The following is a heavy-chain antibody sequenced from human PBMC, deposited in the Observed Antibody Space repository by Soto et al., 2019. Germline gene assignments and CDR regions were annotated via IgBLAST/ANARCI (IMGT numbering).Heavy chain of an antibody. CDR1: GGSISSNY. Sequence: SETLSLTCTVSGGSISSNYWTWIRQPPGKGLEWIGYVYNSRSTNYNPSLKSRITISEDTSKSQFSLKVNSMTAADTAVYYCARYRREAVAGYTLDNWGQGILVTVS. V-gene: IGHV4-59*01. CDR3: ARYRREAVAGYTLDN. CDR2: VYNSRST. J-gene: IGHJ4*02. D-gene: IGHD6-13*01.